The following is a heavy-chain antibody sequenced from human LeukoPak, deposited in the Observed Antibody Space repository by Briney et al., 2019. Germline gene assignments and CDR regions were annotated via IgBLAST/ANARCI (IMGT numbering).Heavy chain of an antibody. Sequence: SETLSLTCTVSGGSISSYYWSWIRQPPGKGLEWIGYIYHSVSTNYNPSLKSRVTMSVDTPKNQFSLKLSSVTPADTAVYYCVRDKGGYCSSTSCYPGHWFDPWGQGTLVTVSS. CDR2: IYHSVST. V-gene: IGHV4-59*01. CDR1: GGSISSYY. D-gene: IGHD2-2*01. CDR3: VRDKGGYCSSTSCYPGHWFDP. J-gene: IGHJ5*02.